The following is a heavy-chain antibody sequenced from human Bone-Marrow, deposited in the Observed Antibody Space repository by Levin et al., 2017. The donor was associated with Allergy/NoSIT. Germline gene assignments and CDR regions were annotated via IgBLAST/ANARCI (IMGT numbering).Heavy chain of an antibody. CDR1: GGTFSSYA. J-gene: IGHJ6*03. CDR3: ARARNKNDYGDYHPYYYYYMDV. CDR2: IIPIFGTA. V-gene: IGHV1-69*06. Sequence: PGGSLRLSCKASGGTFSSYAISWVRQAPGQGLEWMGGIIPIFGTANYAQKFQGRVTITADKSTSTAYMELSSLRSEDTAVYYCARARNKNDYGDYHPYYYYYMDVWGKGTTVTVSS. D-gene: IGHD4-17*01.